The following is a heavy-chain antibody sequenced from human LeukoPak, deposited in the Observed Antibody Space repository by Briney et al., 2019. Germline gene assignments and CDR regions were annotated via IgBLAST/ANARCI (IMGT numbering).Heavy chain of an antibody. CDR3: ESGAGYDSNSDY. V-gene: IGHV3-7*01. CDR1: GFTLNVYW. Sequence: GGSLRLSCAASGFTLNVYWMNWVRQAPGKGLESVAYISKDGSDNNYVDSVKGQFNDTRDNAKNSLYLQMNGLRAEDKAVYYCESGAGYDSNSDYWGQGTMVTVSS. D-gene: IGHD4-23*01. CDR2: ISKDGSDN. J-gene: IGHJ4*02.